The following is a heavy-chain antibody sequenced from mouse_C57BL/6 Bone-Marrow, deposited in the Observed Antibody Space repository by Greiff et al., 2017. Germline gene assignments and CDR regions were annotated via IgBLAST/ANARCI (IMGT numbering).Heavy chain of an antibody. D-gene: IGHD3-1*01. CDR3: ARSGPRGRSFDN. CDR2: IYPTSGRT. V-gene: IGHV1-55*01. CDR1: GYTFTSYW. J-gene: IGHJ2*01. Sequence: QVQLQQPGAELVKPGASVKMSCKASGYTFTSYWITWVKQRPGQGLEWIGDIYPTSGRTNYNEKFKSKAILTVDTSSNTAYMQLSSLTSEDSAFFYCARSGPRGRSFDNWGQGTTLTVSS.